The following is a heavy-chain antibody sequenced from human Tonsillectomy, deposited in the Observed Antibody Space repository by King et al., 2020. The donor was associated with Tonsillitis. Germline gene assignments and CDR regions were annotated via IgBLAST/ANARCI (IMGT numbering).Heavy chain of an antibody. CDR3: ARVAGTYGGFGQLYFDY. D-gene: IGHD2-8*01. V-gene: IGHV4-59*01. J-gene: IGHJ4*02. Sequence: QLQESGPGLVKPSETLSLTCTVSGGSISTYYWSWIRQTPGKGLEWIGDIYYSERTNYNPSLKSRVTISLETSKNQFSLKLSSVTAADTAVYYCARVAGTYGGFGQLYFDYWGQGTLVTVSS. CDR1: GGSISTYY. CDR2: IYYSERT.